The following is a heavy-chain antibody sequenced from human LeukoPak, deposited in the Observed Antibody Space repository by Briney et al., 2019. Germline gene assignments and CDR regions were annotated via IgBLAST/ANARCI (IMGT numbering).Heavy chain of an antibody. Sequence: SGGSLRLSCSASGFTFSSYTMHWVRQAPGKGLEYVSTIWSNGARTYYADSVKGRFTISRDNSKNTLYLQMGSLRAEDMAVYYCARSEQQDFGDYEFDYWGQGTLVTVSS. V-gene: IGHV3-64*02. CDR3: ARSEQQDFGDYEFDY. J-gene: IGHJ4*02. CDR2: IWSNGART. CDR1: GFTFSSYT. D-gene: IGHD4-17*01.